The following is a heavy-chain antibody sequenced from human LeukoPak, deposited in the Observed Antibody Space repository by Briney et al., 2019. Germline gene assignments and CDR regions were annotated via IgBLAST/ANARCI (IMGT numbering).Heavy chain of an antibody. Sequence: GASVKVSCKASGYTFTSYYMHWVRQAPAQGLEWMGIINPSGGSTSYAQKFQGRVTMTRDTSTSTVYMELSSLRAEETAVYCGARGPPGYAFEIWGQGTMVTVSS. CDR3: ARGPPGYAFEI. J-gene: IGHJ3*02. CDR2: INPSGGST. D-gene: IGHD3-10*01. CDR1: GYTFTSYY. V-gene: IGHV1-46*03.